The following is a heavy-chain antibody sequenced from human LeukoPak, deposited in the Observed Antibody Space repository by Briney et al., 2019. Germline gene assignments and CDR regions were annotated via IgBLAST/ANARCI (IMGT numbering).Heavy chain of an antibody. CDR3: ARAPYSYGYDY. D-gene: IGHD5-18*01. CDR2: ISGSGGST. V-gene: IGHV3-23*01. J-gene: IGHJ4*02. Sequence: GGSLRLSCAASGFTFSSYAMSWVRQAPGKGLEWVSAISGSGGSTYYADSVKGRFTISRDNAKNSLYLQMNSLRAEDTAVYYCARAPYSYGYDYWGQGTLVTVSS. CDR1: GFTFSSYA.